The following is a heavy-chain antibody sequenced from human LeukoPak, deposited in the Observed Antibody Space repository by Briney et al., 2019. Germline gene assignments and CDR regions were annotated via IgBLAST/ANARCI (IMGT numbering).Heavy chain of an antibody. CDR3: ARGGVMELFDY. CDR1: VGSISSGGYY. CDR2: IYYSGST. Sequence: SQTLSLTCTVSVGSISSGGYYWSWIRQHPGKGLEWIGYIYYSGSTYYNPSLKSRVTISVDTSKNQFSLKLSSVTAADTAVYYCARGGVMELFDYWGQGTLVTVSS. V-gene: IGHV4-31*03. J-gene: IGHJ4*02. D-gene: IGHD3-16*01.